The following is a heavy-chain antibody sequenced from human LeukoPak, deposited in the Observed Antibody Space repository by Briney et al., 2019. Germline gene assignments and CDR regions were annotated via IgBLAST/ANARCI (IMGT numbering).Heavy chain of an antibody. D-gene: IGHD6-19*01. CDR2: ISGSGGST. J-gene: IGHJ4*02. CDR1: GFTFSSYA. V-gene: IGHV3-23*01. Sequence: GGSLRLSCAASGFTFSSYAMSWVRQAPGKGLGSVSAISGSGGSTYYADSVKGRFTISRDNSKNTLYLQMNSLRAEDTAVYYCAKGGSSGPPHFDYWGQGTLVTVSS. CDR3: AKGGSSGPPHFDY.